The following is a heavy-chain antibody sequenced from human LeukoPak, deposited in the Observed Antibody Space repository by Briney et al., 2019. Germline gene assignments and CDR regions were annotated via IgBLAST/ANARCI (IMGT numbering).Heavy chain of an antibody. CDR2: INPNSGGT. CDR3: ARKKWEPHLYYFDY. Sequence: ASVKVSCKASGYSFPGYYMHWVRQAPGQGLEWMGWINPNSGGTNYAQKFQGRVTMTRDTSISTAYMELSRLRSDDTAVYYCARKKWEPHLYYFDYWGQGTLVTVSS. D-gene: IGHD1-26*01. CDR1: GYSFPGYY. V-gene: IGHV1-2*02. J-gene: IGHJ4*02.